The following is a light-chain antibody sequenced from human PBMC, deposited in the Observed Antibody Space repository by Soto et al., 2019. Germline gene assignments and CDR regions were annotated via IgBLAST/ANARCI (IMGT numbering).Light chain of an antibody. J-gene: IGKJ2*01. Sequence: DIQMTQSPSTLSASVGDRVTITCRASQSISSWLAWYQQKPGKAPKLLIYKASSLESGVPSRFSSSGSGTEFTLTISSLQPDDFATDYCQQYNTYPYTFGQGTKLEIK. CDR2: KAS. CDR1: QSISSW. CDR3: QQYNTYPYT. V-gene: IGKV1-5*03.